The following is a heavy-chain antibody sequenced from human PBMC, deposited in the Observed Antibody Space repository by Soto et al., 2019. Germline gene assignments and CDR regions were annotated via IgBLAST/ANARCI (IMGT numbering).Heavy chain of an antibody. CDR2: IIPIFGTA. CDR1: GGTFSSYA. V-gene: IGHV1-69*13. Sequence: SVKVSCKASGGTFSSYAISWVRQAPGQGLEWMGGIIPIFGTANYAQKFQGRVTITADESTSTAYMELSSLRSEDTAVYYCARVGGGYSGYVDYYGMDVWGQGTTVTVSS. D-gene: IGHD5-12*01. J-gene: IGHJ6*02. CDR3: ARVGGGYSGYVDYYGMDV.